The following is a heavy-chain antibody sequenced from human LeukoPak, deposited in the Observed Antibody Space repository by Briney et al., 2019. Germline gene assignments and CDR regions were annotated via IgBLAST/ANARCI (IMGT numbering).Heavy chain of an antibody. Sequence: LETPSLTCTVSGGSISSGSYYWGWIRQPPGKGLEWIGSIYYSGTTYYNPSLKSRVTISLDTSKNQFSLKLSSVTAADTAVYYCARITSAFCDQWGQGILVTVSS. D-gene: IGHD3-10*01. CDR1: GGSISSGSYY. V-gene: IGHV4-39*07. J-gene: IGHJ4*02. CDR2: IYYSGTT. CDR3: ARITSAFCDQ.